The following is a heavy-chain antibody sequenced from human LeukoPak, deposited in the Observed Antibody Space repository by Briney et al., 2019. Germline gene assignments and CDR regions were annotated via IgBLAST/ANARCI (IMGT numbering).Heavy chain of an antibody. J-gene: IGHJ4*02. CDR2: IRGSSGRT. Sequence: PGGSLRLSCAASGFTLSSYAMTWIRQAPGKGLEWVSTIRGSSGRTSYADSVKGRFTISRDNSKNTLYLEMNSLRAEDTAIYYCAKGASEWFTTPSAYFHYWGQGTLVTVSS. CDR1: GFTLSSYA. D-gene: IGHD3-3*01. V-gene: IGHV3-23*01. CDR3: AKGASEWFTTPSAYFHY.